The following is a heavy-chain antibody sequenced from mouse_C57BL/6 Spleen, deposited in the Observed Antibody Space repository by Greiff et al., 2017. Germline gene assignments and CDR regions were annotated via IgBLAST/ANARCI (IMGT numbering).Heavy chain of an antibody. V-gene: IGHV5-17*01. Sequence: EVQRVESGGGLVKPGGSLKLSCAASGFTFSDYGMHWVRQAPEKGLEWVAYISSGSSTIYYADTVKGRFTISRDNAKNTLFLQMNSLRSEDTAMYYCAREYEYDGGWFAYWGQGTLGTVSA. J-gene: IGHJ3*01. CDR3: AREYEYDGGWFAY. D-gene: IGHD2-4*01. CDR1: GFTFSDYG. CDR2: ISSGSSTI.